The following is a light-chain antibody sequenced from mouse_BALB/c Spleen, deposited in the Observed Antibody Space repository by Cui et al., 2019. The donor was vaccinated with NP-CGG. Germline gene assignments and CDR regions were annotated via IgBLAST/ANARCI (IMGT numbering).Light chain of an antibody. J-gene: IGLJ1*01. Sequence: QVVVTQEPASTTSPGKTATTTCPSSTGAVTSSNYAHGLQGKPDHLFAGLIRCTNNRAPGVPALTITGAQTEDEAIYFCALWYSNHWVFGGGTKLTVL. CDR3: ALWYSNHWV. CDR1: TGAVTSSNY. CDR2: CTN. V-gene: IGLV1*01.